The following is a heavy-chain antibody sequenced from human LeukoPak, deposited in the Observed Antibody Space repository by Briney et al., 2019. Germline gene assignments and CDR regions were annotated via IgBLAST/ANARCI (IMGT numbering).Heavy chain of an antibody. CDR3: ARDSAGPLGYCSSTSCYQEYWFDP. J-gene: IGHJ5*02. D-gene: IGHD2-2*01. CDR2: INPNSGGT. V-gene: IGHV1-2*02. CDR1: GYTFTGYY. Sequence: ASVKVSCKASGYTFTGYYMHWVRQAPGQGLEWMGWINPNSGGTNYAQKFQGRVTMTRDTSISTAYMELSRLRSDDTAVYYCARDSAGPLGYCSSTSCYQEYWFDPWGQGTLVTVSP.